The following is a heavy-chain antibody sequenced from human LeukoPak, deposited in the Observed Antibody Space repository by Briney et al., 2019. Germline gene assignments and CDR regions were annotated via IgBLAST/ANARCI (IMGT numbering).Heavy chain of an antibody. J-gene: IGHJ4*02. CDR1: GFTFSSYW. Sequence: PGGSLRLSCAASGFTFSSYWMSWVRQAPGKGLEWVANIKRDGGEKYYVDSVKGRFTISRDNAKNSLYLQMNSLRAEDTAVYYCARETPDSSGWDWGQGTLVTVSS. CDR2: IKRDGGEK. D-gene: IGHD6-19*01. CDR3: ARETPDSSGWD. V-gene: IGHV3-7*01.